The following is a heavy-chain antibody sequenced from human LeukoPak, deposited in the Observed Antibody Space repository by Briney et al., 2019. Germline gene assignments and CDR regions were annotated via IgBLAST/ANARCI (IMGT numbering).Heavy chain of an antibody. CDR2: IKQDGSEK. Sequence: GGSLRLPCAASGFTFSSYWMSRVRQAPGKGLEWVANIKQDGSEKYYADSVKGRFTISRDNSKNTLYLQMNSLRAEDTAVYYCTKDGYLGHYFDYWGQGTLVTVSS. J-gene: IGHJ4*02. V-gene: IGHV3-7*01. CDR1: GFTFSSYW. CDR3: TKDGYLGHYFDY. D-gene: IGHD2-21*01.